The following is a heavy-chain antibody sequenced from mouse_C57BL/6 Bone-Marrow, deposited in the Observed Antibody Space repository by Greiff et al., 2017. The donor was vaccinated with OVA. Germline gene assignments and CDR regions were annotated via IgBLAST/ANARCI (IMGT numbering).Heavy chain of an antibody. D-gene: IGHD2-2*01. Sequence: VQLQQPGAELVKPGASVKMSCKASGYTFTSYWITWVKQRPGQGLAWIGDIYPGSGSTNYNEKFKSKATLTVDTSSSTAYMQLSSLTSEDSAVYYCARVDGYDLAWFAYWGQGTLVTVSA. V-gene: IGHV1-55*01. CDR2: IYPGSGST. CDR3: ARVDGYDLAWFAY. J-gene: IGHJ3*01. CDR1: GYTFTSYW.